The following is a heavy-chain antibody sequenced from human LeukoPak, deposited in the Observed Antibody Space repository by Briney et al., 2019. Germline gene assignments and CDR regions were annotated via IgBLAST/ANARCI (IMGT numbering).Heavy chain of an antibody. V-gene: IGHV3-21*01. J-gene: IGHJ4*02. Sequence: PGGSLRLSCAASGFTFRTYSMNWVRQAPGKGLEWVSSISSSSYYVYYADSVKGRFTISRDDAKNSLYLQMNSLRVEDTAVYYCAMGGNYSPNWGQGTLVTVSS. CDR2: ISSSSYYV. CDR3: AMGGNYSPN. D-gene: IGHD4-23*01. CDR1: GFTFRTYS.